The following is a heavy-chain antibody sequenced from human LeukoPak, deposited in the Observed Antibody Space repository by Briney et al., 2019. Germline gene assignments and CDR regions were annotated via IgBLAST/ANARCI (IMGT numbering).Heavy chain of an antibody. CDR3: ATRMRWLRAFDY. J-gene: IGHJ4*02. CDR1: GGSISSGDYY. V-gene: IGHV4-30-4*01. D-gene: IGHD5-12*01. CDR2: IYYSGST. Sequence: SETLSLTCTVSGGSISSGDYYWSWIRQPPGKGLEWIGYIYYSGSTYYNPSLKSRVTISVDTSKNQFSLKLSSVTAADTAVYYCATRMRWLRAFDYWGQGTLVTVSS.